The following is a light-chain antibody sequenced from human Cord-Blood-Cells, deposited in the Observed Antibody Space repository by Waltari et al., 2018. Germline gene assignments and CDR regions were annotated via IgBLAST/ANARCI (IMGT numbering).Light chain of an antibody. CDR2: LGS. Sequence: DIVMTQSPLSLPVTPGEPASIPCRSSQSLLHSNGYNYLDWYLQKPGQSPQLLIYLGSNRASGVPDRFSGSGSGTDFTLKISRVEAEDVGVYYCMQALQTPKTFGQGTNVEIK. V-gene: IGKV2-28*01. CDR3: MQALQTPKT. J-gene: IGKJ1*01. CDR1: QSLLHSNGYNY.